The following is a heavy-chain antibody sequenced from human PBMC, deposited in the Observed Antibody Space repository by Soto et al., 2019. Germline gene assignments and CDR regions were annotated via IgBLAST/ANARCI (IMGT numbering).Heavy chain of an antibody. CDR3: ARAPIAGDAFDI. V-gene: IGHV3-21*01. J-gene: IGHJ3*02. Sequence: PGGSLRLSCAASGFTFSSYSMNWVRQAPGKGLEWVSSISSSSSYIYYADSVKGRFTISRDNAKNSLYLQMNSLRAEDTAVYYCARAPIAGDAFDIWGQGTMVTVSS. D-gene: IGHD6-13*01. CDR2: ISSSSSYI. CDR1: GFTFSSYS.